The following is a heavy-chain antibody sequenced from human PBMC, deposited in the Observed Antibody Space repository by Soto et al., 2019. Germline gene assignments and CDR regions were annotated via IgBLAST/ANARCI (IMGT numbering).Heavy chain of an antibody. J-gene: IGHJ6*02. CDR2: IIPIFGTA. CDR3: ARGLRLQIYYYYGMDV. CDR1: GGTFSSYA. Sequence: QVQLVQSGAEVKKPGSSVKVSCKASGGTFSSYAISWVRQAPGQGLEWMGGIIPIFGTANYAQKFQGSVTITADESTSTAYMELSRLRSEDTAVYYCARGLRLQIYYYYGMDVWGQGTTVTVSS. V-gene: IGHV1-69*01. D-gene: IGHD4-4*01.